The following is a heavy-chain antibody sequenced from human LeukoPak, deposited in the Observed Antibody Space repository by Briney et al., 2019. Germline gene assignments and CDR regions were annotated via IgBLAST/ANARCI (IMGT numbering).Heavy chain of an antibody. D-gene: IGHD3-22*01. CDR3: ARDREPAMIVVAYDAFDI. Sequence: PGGSLRLSCAASGFTFRSTVMTWVRQAPGKGLEWVANIKQDGSEKYYVDSVKGRFTISRDNAENSLYLQMNSLRAEDTAVYYCARDREPAMIVVAYDAFDIWGQGTMVTVPS. V-gene: IGHV3-7*01. CDR2: IKQDGSEK. J-gene: IGHJ3*02. CDR1: GFTFRSTV.